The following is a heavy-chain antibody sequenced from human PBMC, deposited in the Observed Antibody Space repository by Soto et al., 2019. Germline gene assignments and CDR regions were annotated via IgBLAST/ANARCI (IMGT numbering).Heavy chain of an antibody. Sequence: PAETLSLTCAVSVDSVSSGSYYWSWIRQPPGKGLEWIGYIYYSGSTNYNPSLKSRVSISVDTSKNQFTLKLRSVTAADTAVYYCARVNGGPYFFDYWGQGTLVTVSS. CDR2: IYYSGST. D-gene: IGHD2-8*01. CDR1: VDSVSSGSYY. V-gene: IGHV4-61*01. CDR3: ARVNGGPYFFDY. J-gene: IGHJ4*02.